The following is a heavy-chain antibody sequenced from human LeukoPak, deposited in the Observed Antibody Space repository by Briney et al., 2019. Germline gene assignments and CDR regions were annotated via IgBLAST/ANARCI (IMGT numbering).Heavy chain of an antibody. D-gene: IGHD3-16*01. Sequence: GGSLRLSCAASEFTFSKYAMNWVRQAPGKGLEWVSGINGSGVITFYAGSVKGRFTISRDNSKNTLYLQMNSLRAEDTAIYYCAKDSSQGGDYFDSWGQGTLVTVSS. J-gene: IGHJ4*02. CDR1: EFTFSKYA. V-gene: IGHV3-23*01. CDR3: AKDSSQGGDYFDS. CDR2: INGSGVIT.